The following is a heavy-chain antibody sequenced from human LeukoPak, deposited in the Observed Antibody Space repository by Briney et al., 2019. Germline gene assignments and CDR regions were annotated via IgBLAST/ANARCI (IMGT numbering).Heavy chain of an antibody. CDR1: GFTFSSYA. J-gene: IGHJ4*02. V-gene: IGHV3-23*01. CDR3: AKNADYGGNSGLDY. CDR2: ISGSGGST. Sequence: GGSPRLSCAASGFTFSSYAMSWVRQAPGKGLEWVSAISGSGGSTYYADSVKGRSTISRDNSKNTLYLQMNSLRAEDTAVYYCAKNADYGGNSGLDYWGQGTLVTVSS. D-gene: IGHD4-23*01.